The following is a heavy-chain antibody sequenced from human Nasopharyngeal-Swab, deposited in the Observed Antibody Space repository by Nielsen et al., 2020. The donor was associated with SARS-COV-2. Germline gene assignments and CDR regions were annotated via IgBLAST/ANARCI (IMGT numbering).Heavy chain of an antibody. CDR2: IYWDDDK. Sequence: SGATLVKPTQTLTLTCTFSGFSLSTSGVGVGGIRQPPGKALEWLALIYWDDDKRYSPSLKSRLTITKDTSKNQVVLTMTNMDPVDTATYYCARQGDYDILTGYGYWGQGTLVTVSS. CDR1: GFSLSTSGVG. D-gene: IGHD3-9*01. J-gene: IGHJ4*02. CDR3: ARQGDYDILTGYGY. V-gene: IGHV2-5*02.